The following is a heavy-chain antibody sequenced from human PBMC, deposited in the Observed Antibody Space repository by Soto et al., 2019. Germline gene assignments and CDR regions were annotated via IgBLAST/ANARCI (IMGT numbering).Heavy chain of an antibody. Sequence: QVQLQESGPGLVKPSETLSLTCTVSGGSLSSYYWSWIRQPPGKRLEWIGYIFYSGSTNYNPSLXGXAXIXXDTSKNQFSLKLSSVTAADTAVYYCARRYGGAFDFWGQGTMVTVSS. CDR2: IFYSGST. D-gene: IGHD3-10*01. V-gene: IGHV4-59*08. CDR1: GGSLSSYY. CDR3: ARRYGGAFDF. J-gene: IGHJ3*01.